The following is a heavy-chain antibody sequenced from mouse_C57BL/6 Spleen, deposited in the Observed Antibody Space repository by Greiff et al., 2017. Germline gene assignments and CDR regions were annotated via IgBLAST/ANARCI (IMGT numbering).Heavy chain of an antibody. CDR1: GYTFTSYW. CDR2: IDPSDSYT. V-gene: IGHV1-50*01. D-gene: IGHD2-12*01. J-gene: IGHJ4*01. Sequence: QVQLQQSGAELVKPGASVKLSCKASGYTFTSYWMQWVKQRPGQGLEWIGEIDPSDSYTNYNQKFKGKATLTVDTSSSTAYMQLSSLTSEDSAVYYCARAGYYNYAMDYWGQGTSVTVSS. CDR3: ARAGYYNYAMDY.